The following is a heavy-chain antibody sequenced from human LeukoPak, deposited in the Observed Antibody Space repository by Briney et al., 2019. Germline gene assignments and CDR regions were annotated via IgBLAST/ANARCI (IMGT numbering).Heavy chain of an antibody. CDR2: ISCSGGST. Sequence: PGGSLRLSCAASGFTFSNYAMKWVRQAPGKGLEWVSSISCSGGSTYYADSVKGRFTISRDNSKTTLYLQMNSLRAEESAGYRCVKIRSRWSIITAGLEYWGQGMLVTVSS. CDR3: VKIRSRWSIITAGLEY. CDR1: GFTFSNYA. J-gene: IGHJ4*02. V-gene: IGHV3-23*01. D-gene: IGHD6-13*01.